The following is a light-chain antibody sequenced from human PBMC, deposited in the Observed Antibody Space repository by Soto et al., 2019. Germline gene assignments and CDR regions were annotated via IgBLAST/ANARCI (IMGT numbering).Light chain of an antibody. CDR3: ELSGNWAGT. J-gene: IGKJ1*01. CDR1: QVIGDT. CDR2: GAS. Sequence: EMGLSQKIVRVSHMVRAILSLGASQVIGDTLAWYQQKPGRAPRLVIHGASSRVTGLPARFSGSESGTGFTFTVSGLQSNDFAVYSCELSGNWAGTLGEGTKVDIK. V-gene: IGKV3-15*01.